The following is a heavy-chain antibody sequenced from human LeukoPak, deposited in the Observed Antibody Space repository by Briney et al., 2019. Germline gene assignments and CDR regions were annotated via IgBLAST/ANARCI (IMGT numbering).Heavy chain of an antibody. D-gene: IGHD3-3*01. CDR1: GGTFCSYA. Sequence: SVKVSCKASGGTFCSYAISWVRQAPGQGLEWMGGIIPIFGTANYAQKFQGRVTITADESTSTAYMELSSLRSEDTAVYYCARGKGYDFWSGLHLWGQGTLVTVSS. CDR3: ARGKGYDFWSGLHL. J-gene: IGHJ5*02. CDR2: IIPIFGTA. V-gene: IGHV1-69*01.